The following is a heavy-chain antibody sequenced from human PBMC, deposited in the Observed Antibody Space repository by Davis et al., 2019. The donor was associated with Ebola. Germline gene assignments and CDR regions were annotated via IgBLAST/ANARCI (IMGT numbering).Heavy chain of an antibody. Sequence: AASVKVSCKASGGTFSSYAISWVRQAPGQGLEWMGRIIPILGIANYAQKFQGRVTITADKSTSTAYMELSSLRSEDTAVYYCARDFTMVRGVITGVDVWGQGTTVTVSS. D-gene: IGHD3-10*01. J-gene: IGHJ6*02. CDR1: GGTFSSYA. V-gene: IGHV1-69*04. CDR2: IIPILGIA. CDR3: ARDFTMVRGVITGVDV.